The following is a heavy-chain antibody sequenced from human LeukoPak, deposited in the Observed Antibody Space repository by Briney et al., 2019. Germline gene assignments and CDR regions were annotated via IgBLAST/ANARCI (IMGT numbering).Heavy chain of an antibody. J-gene: IGHJ5*02. CDR3: ARASGGGDNWFDP. CDR1: GGSVNSGSYY. CDR2: IYYSGST. D-gene: IGHD3-16*01. V-gene: IGHV4-61*01. Sequence: SETLSLTCTVSGGSVNSGSYYWNWIRQPPGKGLEWIGYIYYSGSTNYNPSLKSRVTISVDTSKNQFSLKLSSVTAADTAVYYCARASGGGDNWFDPWGQGTLVTVSS.